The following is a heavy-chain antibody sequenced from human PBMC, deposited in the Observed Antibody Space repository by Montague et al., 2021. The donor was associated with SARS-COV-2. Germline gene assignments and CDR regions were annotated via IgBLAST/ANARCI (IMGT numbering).Heavy chain of an antibody. Sequence: SETLSLTCAVYGGSFSGYYWSWIRKPPGKGLVWIGEINHSGSTKYNPSLKSRVTISVDTSKNQFSLKLSSVTAADTAVYYCARGYQLRFLEWSSRQSTFDYWGQGTLVTVAS. CDR1: GGSFSGYY. CDR3: ARGYQLRFLEWSSRQSTFDY. D-gene: IGHD3-3*01. J-gene: IGHJ4*02. V-gene: IGHV4-34*01. CDR2: INHSGST.